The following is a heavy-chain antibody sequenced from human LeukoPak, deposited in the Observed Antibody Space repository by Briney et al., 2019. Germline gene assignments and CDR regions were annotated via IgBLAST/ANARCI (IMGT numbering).Heavy chain of an antibody. D-gene: IGHD3-22*01. Sequence: TGGSLRLSCAASGFTFSSYAMSSVRQAPGKGLEWVSAISGSGGSTYYADSVKGRFPISRDNSKNTLYLQMNSLRAEDTAVYYCAKELFTMIVVVRAYNWFDPWGQGTLVTVSS. V-gene: IGHV3-23*01. CDR1: GFTFSSYA. CDR3: AKELFTMIVVVRAYNWFDP. CDR2: ISGSGGST. J-gene: IGHJ5*02.